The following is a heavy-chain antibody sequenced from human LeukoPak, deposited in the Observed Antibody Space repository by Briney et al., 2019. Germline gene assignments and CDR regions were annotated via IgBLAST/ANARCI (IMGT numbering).Heavy chain of an antibody. D-gene: IGHD3-10*01. CDR3: ARQPAILGDAFDI. Sequence: GESLKISCKGSGYSFTSYWIGWVRQMPGKGLEWVGIIYPGDSDTRYSPSFQGQVTISADKSISTAYLQWSSLKASDTAMYYCARQPAILGDAFDIWGQGTMVTVSS. CDR1: GYSFTSYW. V-gene: IGHV5-51*01. CDR2: IYPGDSDT. J-gene: IGHJ3*02.